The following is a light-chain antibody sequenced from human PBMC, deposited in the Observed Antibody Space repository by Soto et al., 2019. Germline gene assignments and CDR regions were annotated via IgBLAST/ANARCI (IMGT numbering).Light chain of an antibody. CDR3: QQVDTSHS. CDR1: QGMSSY. V-gene: IGKV1-9*01. CDR2: AAY. J-gene: IGKJ4*01. Sequence: IQVTQSPSSLSASVGDRITITCRVSQGMSSYLAWYQQKPGKAPKLLIYAAYTLQSGVPSRFSGGGSGPDFTLTISNLHPEDLATYYCQQVDTSHSFGGRTKLEIK.